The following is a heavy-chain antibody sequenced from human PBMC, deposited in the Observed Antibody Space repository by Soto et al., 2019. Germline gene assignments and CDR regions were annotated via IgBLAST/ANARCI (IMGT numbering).Heavy chain of an antibody. D-gene: IGHD3-22*01. CDR1: GFTFSSYA. Sequence: GGSLRLSCAASGFTFSSYAMHWVRQAPGKGPAWVAVISYDGSNKYYADSVKGRFTISRDNSKNTLYLQMNSLRAEDTAVYYCARGDYYHSSGDYYLDNWFDPWGQGTLVTVSS. V-gene: IGHV3-30-3*01. CDR2: ISYDGSNK. J-gene: IGHJ5*02. CDR3: ARGDYYHSSGDYYLDNWFDP.